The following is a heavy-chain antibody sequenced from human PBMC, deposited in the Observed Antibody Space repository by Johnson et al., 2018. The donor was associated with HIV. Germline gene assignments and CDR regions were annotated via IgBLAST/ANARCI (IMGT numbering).Heavy chain of an antibody. J-gene: IGHJ3*02. Sequence: QVQLVESGGGVVQPGRSLRLSCAASGFTFTSYAMHWVRQAPGKGLEWVAVISYDGSNKYYADSVKGRFTISRDNSKNTLFLQMNSLRAEDTAVFYCARATTSKYHAFDIWGQGTMVTVSS. D-gene: IGHD1-14*01. CDR2: ISYDGSNK. CDR1: GFTFTSYA. CDR3: ARATTSKYHAFDI. V-gene: IGHV3-30*04.